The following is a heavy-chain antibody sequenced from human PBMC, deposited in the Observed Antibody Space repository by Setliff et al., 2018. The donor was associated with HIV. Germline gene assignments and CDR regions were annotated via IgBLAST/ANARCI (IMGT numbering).Heavy chain of an antibody. D-gene: IGHD5-12*01. CDR2: VYYSGGT. J-gene: IGHJ4*02. CDR3: ARLGDSGYDFRGYFDY. V-gene: IGHV4-39*01. Sequence: SETLSLTCTVSGGSVSDTSYYWGWIRQPPGKGLEWLANVYYSGGTYYNPSLNSRVTISVDTSRNQFSLKLTSVTAADTALYFCARLGDSGYDFRGYFDYWGQGKPVTVSS. CDR1: GGSVSDTSYY.